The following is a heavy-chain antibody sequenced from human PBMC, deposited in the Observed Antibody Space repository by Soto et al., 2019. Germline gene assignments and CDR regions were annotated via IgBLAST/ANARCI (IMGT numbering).Heavy chain of an antibody. J-gene: IGHJ4*02. Sequence: PSETLSLTCAVSGGSISSNNWWSWVRQPPGKGLEWIGEIFHSGSTNYNPSLKSRVTISVDKSKNQSSLKLSSVTAADTAVYYCAREGADSSGYYYGIFDYWGQGTLVTVSS. CDR1: GGSISSNNW. D-gene: IGHD3-22*01. CDR2: IFHSGST. V-gene: IGHV4-4*02. CDR3: AREGADSSGYYYGIFDY.